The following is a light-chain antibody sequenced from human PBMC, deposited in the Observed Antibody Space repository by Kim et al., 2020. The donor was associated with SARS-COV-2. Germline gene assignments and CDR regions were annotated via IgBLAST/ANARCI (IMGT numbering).Light chain of an antibody. CDR3: GTWDSSLSAGV. V-gene: IGLV1-51*01. J-gene: IGLJ3*02. Sequence: QSVLTQPPSVSAAPGQKVTISCSGSSSNIGNNYVSWYQQLPGTAPKLLIYDNNKRPSGIPDRFSGSKSGTSATLGITGLQTGDEADYYCGTWDSSLSAGVCGGGTQLTV. CDR1: SSNIGNNY. CDR2: DNN.